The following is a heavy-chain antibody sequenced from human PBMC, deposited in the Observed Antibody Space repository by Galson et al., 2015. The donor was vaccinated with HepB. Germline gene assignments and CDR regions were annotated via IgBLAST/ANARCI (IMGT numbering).Heavy chain of an antibody. CDR2: INSDGSSI. D-gene: IGHD4-17*01. J-gene: IGHJ3*02. Sequence: SLRLSCATSGFTFSSYWMHWVRQAPGKGLVWVSRINSDGSSIRYADSVKGRFTISRDNAKNTLYLQMNSLRTEDTAVYYCARVPNDYGDSDAFDIWGQGTMVTVSS. V-gene: IGHV3-74*01. CDR1: GFTFSSYW. CDR3: ARVPNDYGDSDAFDI.